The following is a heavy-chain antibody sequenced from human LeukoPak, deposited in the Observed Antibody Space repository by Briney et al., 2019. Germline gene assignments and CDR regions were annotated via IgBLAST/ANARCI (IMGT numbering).Heavy chain of an antibody. CDR3: ARGDSHVHSSGYYYY. CDR2: VYNSGND. J-gene: IGHJ4*02. V-gene: IGHV4-59*01. D-gene: IGHD3-22*01. CDR1: GSSLSGYY. Sequence: SETLSLTSTVSGSSLSGYYWTWIRQPPGKGLECIVYVYNSGNDNYNPSLRSRVTISLDTSKNQFSLKLSSVTAAVTAIYYCARGDSHVHSSGYYYYWGQGTLVTVSS.